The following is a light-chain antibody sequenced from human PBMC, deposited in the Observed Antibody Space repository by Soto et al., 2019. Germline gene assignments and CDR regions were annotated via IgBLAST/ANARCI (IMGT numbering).Light chain of an antibody. J-gene: IGLJ2*01. CDR3: SSYTSSSTLVV. V-gene: IGLV2-14*01. Sequence: QSVLTQPASVSGSPGQSITISCTGTSSDVGGYNYVSWYQQHPGKAPKGIIYEVSNRPSGVSNRFSGSKSGNTASLTISGLQAEDEADYYCSSYTSSSTLVVFGGGPKLTVL. CDR2: EVS. CDR1: SSDVGGYNY.